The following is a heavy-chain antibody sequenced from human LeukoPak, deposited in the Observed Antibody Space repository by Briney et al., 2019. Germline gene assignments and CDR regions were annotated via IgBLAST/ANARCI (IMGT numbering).Heavy chain of an antibody. CDR1: GFTFSSYE. J-gene: IGHJ4*02. V-gene: IGHV3-21*06. D-gene: IGHD4-17*01. Sequence: PGGSLRLSCAASGFTFSSYEMNWVRQAPGKGLEWVSSISSSSSYIYYADSVKGRFTISRDNAKNTLYLQMNSLRAEDTAVYYCASQRASYGDYGNFDYWGQGTLVTVSS. CDR3: ASQRASYGDYGNFDY. CDR2: ISSSSSYI.